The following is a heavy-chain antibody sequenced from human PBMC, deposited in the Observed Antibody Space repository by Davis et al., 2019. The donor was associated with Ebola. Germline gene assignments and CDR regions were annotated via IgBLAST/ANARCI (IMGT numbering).Heavy chain of an antibody. Sequence: GESLKISCVASGFTFSSYDMQWVRQTAGEGLEWVSSIGTDGDPHYADSAKGRFTISRENAKNSLYLQMNYLNAGDTALYYCARGDSSTWRLGFAFDVWGQGTGVTVSS. V-gene: IGHV3-13*05. J-gene: IGHJ3*01. D-gene: IGHD6-13*01. CDR2: IGTDGDP. CDR3: ARGDSSTWRLGFAFDV. CDR1: GFTFSSYD.